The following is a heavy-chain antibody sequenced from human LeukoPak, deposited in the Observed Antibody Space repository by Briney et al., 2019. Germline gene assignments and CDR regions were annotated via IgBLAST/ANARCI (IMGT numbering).Heavy chain of an antibody. Sequence: ASVKVSCKASGYTFIAYYLHWVRQAPGQGLEWMGLINPTAGNTYYAQRFQGRVTMTRNTSTSTVYMELSSLRSEDTAVYYCARIRDGYNDAYDIWGQGTMVTVPS. CDR1: GYTFIAYY. CDR3: ARIRDGYNDAYDI. CDR2: INPTAGNT. J-gene: IGHJ3*02. D-gene: IGHD5-24*01. V-gene: IGHV1-46*01.